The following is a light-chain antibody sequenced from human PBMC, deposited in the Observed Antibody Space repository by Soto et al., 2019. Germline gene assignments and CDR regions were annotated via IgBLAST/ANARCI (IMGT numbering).Light chain of an antibody. J-gene: IGKJ2*02. Sequence: EIVLTQSPGTLSLSPGERATLSCRASQSVSRNFLAWYQQKPGQAPKLLISGASSRATGIPDRFSGSGSGTDFTLTISRLEPEDFALYSCQQYGSAPGTFGQGTKLEIK. V-gene: IGKV3-20*01. CDR2: GAS. CDR1: QSVSRNF. CDR3: QQYGSAPGT.